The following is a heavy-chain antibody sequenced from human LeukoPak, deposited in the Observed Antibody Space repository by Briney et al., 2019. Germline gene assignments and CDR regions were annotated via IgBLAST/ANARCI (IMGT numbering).Heavy chain of an antibody. Sequence: ASVKVSCKASGYTFTNYGISWVRPAPGQGLEWMGWIIGYNGNTNYAQDVQGRVTMTTDTSTRTAYMELRSLRSEDTAVYYCARSGITMVRGVITTIYYFDYWGQGTLVTVSS. V-gene: IGHV1-18*01. D-gene: IGHD3-10*01. J-gene: IGHJ4*02. CDR3: ARSGITMVRGVITTIYYFDY. CDR1: GYTFTNYG. CDR2: IIGYNGNT.